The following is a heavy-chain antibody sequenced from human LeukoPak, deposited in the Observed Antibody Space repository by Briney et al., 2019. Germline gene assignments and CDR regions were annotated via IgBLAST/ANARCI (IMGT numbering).Heavy chain of an antibody. CDR3: ARDRLLDIVVVTADLDY. V-gene: IGHV3-7*01. CDR2: IKQDGSGK. J-gene: IGHJ4*02. D-gene: IGHD2-21*02. CDR1: GFTFSDYY. Sequence: GGSLRLSCAASGFTFSDYYMSWIRQAPGKGLEWVANIKQDGSGKYYVDSVKGRFTISRDNAKNSLYLQMNSLRAEDTAVYYCARDRLLDIVVVTADLDYWGQGTLVTVSS.